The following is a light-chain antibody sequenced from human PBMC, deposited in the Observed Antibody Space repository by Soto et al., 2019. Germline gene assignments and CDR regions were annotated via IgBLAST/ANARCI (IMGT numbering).Light chain of an antibody. V-gene: IGKV3-20*01. CDR3: QQYGSSPYT. J-gene: IGKJ2*01. CDR1: QSVSSNY. Sequence: EIVLTQSPGTLSLSPGERATLSCRTSQSVSSNYLAWYQQKFGQAPRLLIYGASSRATGVPDRFSGSGSGTDFTLTISRLEPEDFAVFYCQQYGSSPYTFGQGTKLEIK. CDR2: GAS.